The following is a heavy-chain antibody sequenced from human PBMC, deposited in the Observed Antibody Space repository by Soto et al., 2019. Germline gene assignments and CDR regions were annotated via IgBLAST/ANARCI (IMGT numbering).Heavy chain of an antibody. V-gene: IGHV3-23*01. CDR3: AKDVNYDMLAGYYYY. CDR1: GFTLSSYG. D-gene: IGHD3-9*01. Sequence: EVQLLESGGGLVQPGGSLRVSCAASGFTLSSYGMTWVRQAPGKGLEWVSTIRGSDGSTYYADSVKGRFTISRDNAXXTLYLRMNSLRVEDTAVYFCAKDVNYDMLAGYYYYWGQGTLVTVSS. CDR2: IRGSDGST. J-gene: IGHJ4*02.